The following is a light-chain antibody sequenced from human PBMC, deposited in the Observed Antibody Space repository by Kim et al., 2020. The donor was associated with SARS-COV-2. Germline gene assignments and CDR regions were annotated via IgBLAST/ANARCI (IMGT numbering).Light chain of an antibody. V-gene: IGKV3-15*01. CDR3: QQYNDWPLLT. Sequence: IVITQSPATLSVSPGERVTLSCRASQSVRNNLAWYQQRPGQAPRLLIYGASTRATDISARFSGSGSGTEFTLTIRSLQSEDFAVYYCQQYNDWPLLTFGGGTKVDIK. J-gene: IGKJ4*01. CDR1: QSVRNN. CDR2: GAS.